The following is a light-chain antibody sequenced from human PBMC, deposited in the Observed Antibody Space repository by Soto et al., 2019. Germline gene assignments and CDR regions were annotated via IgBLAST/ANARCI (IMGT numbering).Light chain of an antibody. Sequence: AIQVTQSPSSLSASVGDSLTITCLTSQGIRSALGWYQQKPGKVPKLLIYAASTLRSGVPSRFSGSGSGRDFTLTISSLQPEDFAIYYCQPSSTALITFGPGTRLEIK. CDR2: AAS. V-gene: IGKV1-6*01. CDR1: QGIRSA. CDR3: QPSSTALIT. J-gene: IGKJ5*01.